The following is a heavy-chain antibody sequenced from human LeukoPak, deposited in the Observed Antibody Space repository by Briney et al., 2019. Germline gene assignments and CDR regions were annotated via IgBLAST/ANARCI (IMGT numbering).Heavy chain of an antibody. CDR2: FDPDLSEI. V-gene: IGHV1-24*01. J-gene: IGHJ3*02. CDR3: GRQIRAGAFDI. D-gene: IGHD6-19*01. CDR1: EYTLNEMA. Sequence: ASVTVSCKVFEYTLNEMAMHWVRQSPGEGLEWMGGFDPDLSEIVYAQKFQGRVTMTEDTSTNTAYMELSSLRSDDTAVYYCGRQIRAGAFDIWGQGTIVTVSS.